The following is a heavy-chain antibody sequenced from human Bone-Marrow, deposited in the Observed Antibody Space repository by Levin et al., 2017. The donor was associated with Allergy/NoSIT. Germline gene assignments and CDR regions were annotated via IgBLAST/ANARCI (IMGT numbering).Heavy chain of an antibody. V-gene: IGHV3-7*01. CDR2: IKQDGSEK. CDR3: VRDHERGTVPRGGLDY. Sequence: GGSLRLSCAASGFTFSNYWMKWVRQAPGKGLEWVANIKQDGSEKYYVDSVKGRFTISRDNAKDSLYLQMHSLRAEDTALYYCVRDHERGTVPRGGLDYWGQGTLVTVSS. D-gene: IGHD3-10*01. J-gene: IGHJ4*02. CDR1: GFTFSNYW.